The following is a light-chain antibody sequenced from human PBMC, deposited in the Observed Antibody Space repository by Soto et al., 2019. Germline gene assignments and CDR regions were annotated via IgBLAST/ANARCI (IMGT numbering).Light chain of an antibody. V-gene: IGKV3-20*01. CDR1: QSVNSNY. Sequence: EVVLTQSPGTLSLSPGEGATLSCRASQSVNSNYLAWYQQKPGQAPRLLIYGTSSRATGIPDRFSGSGSGTDFTLTISRREPEDSAVYYSQQYFTAPVWVFGQGTKVDI. J-gene: IGKJ1*01. CDR3: QQYFTAPVWV. CDR2: GTS.